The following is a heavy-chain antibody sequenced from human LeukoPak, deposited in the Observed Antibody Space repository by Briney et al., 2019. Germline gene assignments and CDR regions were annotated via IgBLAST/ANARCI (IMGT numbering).Heavy chain of an antibody. CDR3: ARPIAAAGSEQDYYYMDV. J-gene: IGHJ6*03. Sequence: GGSLRLSCAASGFTFSSYSMNWVRQAPGRGLEWVSSISSSSSYIYYADSVKGRFTISRDNAKNSLYLQMNSLRAEDTAVYYCARPIAAAGSEQDYYYMDVWGKGTTVTVSS. V-gene: IGHV3-21*01. CDR1: GFTFSSYS. D-gene: IGHD6-13*01. CDR2: ISSSSSYI.